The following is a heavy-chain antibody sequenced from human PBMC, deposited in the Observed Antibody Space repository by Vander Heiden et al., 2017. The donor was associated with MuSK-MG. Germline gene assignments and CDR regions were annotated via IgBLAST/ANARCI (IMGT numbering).Heavy chain of an antibody. J-gene: IGHJ4*02. D-gene: IGHD2-15*01. V-gene: IGHV3-21*03. Sequence: EVQLVESWGGPVKPAWALALSCAASGFTFSSYSMNWVRQAPGKGLEWVSYISSSSSYIYYADAVKGRFTISRDNAKNSLYLNMHSLRAEDTAVYCCARDIGRGLGGGYWGQGTLVNVSS. CDR2: ISSSSSYI. CDR3: ARDIGRGLGGGY. CDR1: GFTFSSYS.